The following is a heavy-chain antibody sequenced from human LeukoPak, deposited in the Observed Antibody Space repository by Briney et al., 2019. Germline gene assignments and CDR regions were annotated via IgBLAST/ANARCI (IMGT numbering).Heavy chain of an antibody. CDR1: GYTFTSYY. Sequence: ASVKVSCKASGYTFTSYYMHWVRQAPGQGLEWMGIINPSGGSTSYAQKFQGRVTMTRDTSTSTAYMELSRLRSDDTAVYYCASLDTAMVTSGYWGQGTLVTVSS. CDR3: ASLDTAMVTSGY. D-gene: IGHD5-18*01. J-gene: IGHJ4*02. CDR2: INPSGGST. V-gene: IGHV1-46*01.